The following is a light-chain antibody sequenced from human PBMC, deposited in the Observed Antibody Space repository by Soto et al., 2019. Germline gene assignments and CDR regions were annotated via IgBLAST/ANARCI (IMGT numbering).Light chain of an antibody. Sequence: DIQMTQSPSSLSASVGDRVTITCRASQSISSYLNWYQQKPGKAPKLLIYDASSLQSGVPSRFSGSGSGTDFTLTISSLQPEDFATYYCQQSYSTPQTFGQGTQLEIK. V-gene: IGKV1-39*01. CDR1: QSISSY. J-gene: IGKJ2*01. CDR3: QQSYSTPQT. CDR2: DAS.